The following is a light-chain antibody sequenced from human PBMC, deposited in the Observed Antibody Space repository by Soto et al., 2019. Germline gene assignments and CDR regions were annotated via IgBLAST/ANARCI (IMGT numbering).Light chain of an antibody. J-gene: IGKJ3*01. CDR1: QPIKTW. CDR3: QQAASFPFT. CDR2: TAS. V-gene: IGKV1-12*01. Sequence: DIQLTQSPSSVSASIGDRVTISCRASQPIKTWLAWYQLKPGKGPKLLIYTASTLETGVPSRFSGSGSGTDFTLTISSLQPEDAATYSCQQAASFPFTFGPGAKVEI.